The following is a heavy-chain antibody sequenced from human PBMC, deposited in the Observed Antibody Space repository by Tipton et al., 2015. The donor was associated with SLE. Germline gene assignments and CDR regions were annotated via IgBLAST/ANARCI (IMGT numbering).Heavy chain of an antibody. CDR3: ARLTGEYWYFDL. Sequence: TLSLTCTVSGGSISSGDYYWSWIRQPPGKGLEWIGYIYYSGSTYYNPSLKSRVTISVDTSKNQFSLKLSSVTAADTAVYYCARLTGEYWYFDLWGRGTLVTVSS. CDR1: GGSISSGDYY. V-gene: IGHV4-30-4*01. CDR2: IYYSGST. J-gene: IGHJ2*01. D-gene: IGHD7-27*01.